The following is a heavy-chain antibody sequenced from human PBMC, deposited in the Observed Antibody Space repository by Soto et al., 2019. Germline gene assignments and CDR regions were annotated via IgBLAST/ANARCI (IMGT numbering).Heavy chain of an antibody. J-gene: IGHJ1*01. CDR1: GFSLSTSGVG. CDR3: AHYPPQAPPSLTMTFQH. CDR2: IYWNDDK. V-gene: IGHV2-5*01. D-gene: IGHD3-22*01. Sequence: SGPTLVNPTQTLTLTCTFSGFSLSTSGVGVGWIRQPPGKALEWLALIYWNDDKRYSPSLKSRLTITKDTSKNQVVLTMTNMDPVDTATYYCAHYPPQAPPSLTMTFQHWGQGTLVTVSS.